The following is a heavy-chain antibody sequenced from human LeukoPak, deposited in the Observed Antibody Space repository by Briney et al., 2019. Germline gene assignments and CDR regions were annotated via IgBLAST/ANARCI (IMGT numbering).Heavy chain of an antibody. Sequence: SETLSLTCTVSGGSISSGSYYWSWIRQPAGKGLEWIGRIYTSGSTNYNPSLKSRVTISVDTSKNQFSLKLSSVTAADTAVYYCARDRHRRYYYGMDVWGQGTTVTVSS. CDR3: ARDRHRRYYYGMDV. CDR2: IYTSGST. V-gene: IGHV4-61*02. J-gene: IGHJ6*02. CDR1: GGSISSGSYY.